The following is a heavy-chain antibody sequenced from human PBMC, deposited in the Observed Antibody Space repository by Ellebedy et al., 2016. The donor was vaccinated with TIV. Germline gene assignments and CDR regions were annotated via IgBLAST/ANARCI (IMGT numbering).Heavy chain of an antibody. D-gene: IGHD3-10*01. CDR2: FDPEDGET. CDR3: ASSYGSGSYS. CDR1: GYTLTELS. J-gene: IGHJ4*02. Sequence: ASVKVSCKVSGYTLTELSMHWVRQAPGKGLEWMGGFDPEDGETIYAQKFQGRVTMTEDTSTDTAYMELRSLRSDDTAVYYCASSYGSGSYSWGQGTLVTVSS. V-gene: IGHV1-24*01.